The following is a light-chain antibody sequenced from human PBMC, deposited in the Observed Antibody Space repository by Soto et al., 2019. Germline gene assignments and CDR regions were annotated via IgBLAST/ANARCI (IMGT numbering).Light chain of an antibody. CDR2: GAS. CDR3: QHYVTSSIT. J-gene: IGKJ5*01. Sequence: EIVLTQSPPTLCVSPGEDVALXWEASQSVIRTYLAWYQQKPGQTPRLLVYGASSRATGIPDRFSGSGSGTDFTLTISRLEPEDFAVYYCQHYVTSSITFGQGTRLEIK. CDR1: QSVIRTY. V-gene: IGKV3-20*01.